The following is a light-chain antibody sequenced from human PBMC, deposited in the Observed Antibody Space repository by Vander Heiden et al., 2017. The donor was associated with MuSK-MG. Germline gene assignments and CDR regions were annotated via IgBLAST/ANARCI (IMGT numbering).Light chain of an antibody. CDR1: QSVYSY. J-gene: IGKJ2*01. CDR2: DAS. Sequence: EIVLTQSPATLSLSPGERATLSCRASQSVYSYLAWYQQKPGQAPRLLIYDASKRANGIPDRFSGSGSGTDFTLTISSLEPEDSAVYYWQQRNNLYTFGQGTKMEIK. CDR3: QQRNNLYT. V-gene: IGKV3-11*01.